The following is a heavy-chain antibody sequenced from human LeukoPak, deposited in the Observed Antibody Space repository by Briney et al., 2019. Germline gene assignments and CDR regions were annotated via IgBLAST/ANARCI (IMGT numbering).Heavy chain of an antibody. CDR2: IYYSGST. V-gene: IGHV4-38-2*01. D-gene: IGHD3-22*01. CDR3: ARNDSSGYFDY. CDR1: GYSISSGYY. Sequence: PSETLSLTCAVPGYSISSGYYWGWIRQPPGKRLEWIGSIYYSGSTHYNPSLKSRVTISVDTSKNQLSLRLSSVTAADTAVYYCARNDSSGYFDYWGQGTLVTVSS. J-gene: IGHJ4*02.